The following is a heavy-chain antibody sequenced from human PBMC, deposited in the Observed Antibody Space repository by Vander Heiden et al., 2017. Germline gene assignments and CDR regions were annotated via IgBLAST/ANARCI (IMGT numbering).Heavy chain of an antibody. CDR3: AAGYYYDSSGYYETPFDY. CDR1: GFTFTSSA. V-gene: IGHV1-58*01. CDR2: IVVGSGNT. D-gene: IGHD3-22*01. J-gene: IGHJ4*02. Sequence: VSCKASGFTFTSSAVQWVRQARGHRLEWIGWIVVGSGNTNYAQKFQERVTITRDMSTSTAYMELSSLRSEDTAVYFCAAGYYYDSSGYYETPFDYWGQGTLVTVSS.